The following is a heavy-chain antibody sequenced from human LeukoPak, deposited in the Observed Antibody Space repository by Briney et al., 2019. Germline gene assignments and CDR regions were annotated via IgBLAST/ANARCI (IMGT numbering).Heavy chain of an antibody. V-gene: IGHV3-30-3*01. Sequence: GGSLRLSCAASGFTFSIYAIHWVRQAPGKGLEWVAGISYNGTDEYYPDSLKGRFTISRDNSKNTLYLQMNSLRAEDTALYYCARDRGGSGWYYFDYWGQGTLVTVSS. CDR3: ARDRGGSGWYYFDY. CDR1: GFTFSIYA. D-gene: IGHD6-19*01. J-gene: IGHJ4*02. CDR2: ISYNGTDE.